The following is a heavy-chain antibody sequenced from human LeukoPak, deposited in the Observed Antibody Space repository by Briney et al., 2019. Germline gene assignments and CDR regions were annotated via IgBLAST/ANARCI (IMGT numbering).Heavy chain of an antibody. J-gene: IGHJ6*03. CDR1: GGSISSYY. CDR2: IYTSGST. CDR3: ARADEAHYYYYYMDV. Sequence: PSETLSLTCTVSGGSISSYYWSWIRQPAGKGLEWSGRIYTSGSTNYNPSLKSRVTMSVDTSKNQFSLKLSSVTAADTAVYYCARADEAHYYYYYMDVWGKGTTLTVSS. V-gene: IGHV4-4*07.